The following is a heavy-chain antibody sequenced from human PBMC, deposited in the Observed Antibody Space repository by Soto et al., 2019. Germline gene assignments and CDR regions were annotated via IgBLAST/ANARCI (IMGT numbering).Heavy chain of an antibody. J-gene: IGHJ4*02. CDR2: IYPGDHET. V-gene: IGHV5-51*01. D-gene: IGHD6-13*01. Sequence: GESLKISWRCSGYTFSNFWIAWVRHLPGKGLEWMGIIYPGDHETRYSPSFHGKVTISADKSINTAYLQWSSLEASDSAFYYCARSPPSSPYFDYWGQGALVTASS. CDR3: ARSPPSSPYFDY. CDR1: GYTFSNFW.